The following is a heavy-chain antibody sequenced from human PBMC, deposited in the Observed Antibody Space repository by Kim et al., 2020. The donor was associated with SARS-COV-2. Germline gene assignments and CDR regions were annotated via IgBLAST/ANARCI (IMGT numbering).Heavy chain of an antibody. V-gene: IGHV3-53*01. CDR2: T. J-gene: IGHJ4*02. Sequence: TYYAESVKGRFTISRHNSKNTLYLQMNSLRAEDTAVYYCATEVNYGVGGHWGQGTLVTVSS. D-gene: IGHD3-10*01. CDR3: ATEVNYGVGGH.